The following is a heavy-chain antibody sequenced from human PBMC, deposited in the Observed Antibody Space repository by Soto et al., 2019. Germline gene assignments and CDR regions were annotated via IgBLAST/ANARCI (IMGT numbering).Heavy chain of an antibody. J-gene: IGHJ4*02. D-gene: IGHD6-19*01. CDR1: GYTFTGYY. CDR3: ASGYSSGWYRFDY. V-gene: IGHV1-2*04. CDR2: INPNSGGT. Sequence: GASVEVSCKASGYTFTGYYMHWLRQAPGQGLEWMGWINPNSGGTNYAQKFQGWVTMTRDTSISTAYMELSRLRSDDTAVYYCASGYSSGWYRFDYWGQGTLVTVSS.